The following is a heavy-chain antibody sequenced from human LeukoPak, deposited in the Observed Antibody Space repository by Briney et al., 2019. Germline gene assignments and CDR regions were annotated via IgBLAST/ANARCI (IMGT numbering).Heavy chain of an antibody. Sequence: GSSVKVSCKASGGTFSSYAISWVRQAPGQGLEWMGRIIPILGIANYAQKFQGRVTITADKSTSTAYMELSSLRSEDTAVYYCARVKYTHHYGMDVWGQGTTVTVSS. CDR2: IIPILGIA. CDR1: GGTFSSYA. J-gene: IGHJ6*02. CDR3: ARVKYTHHYGMDV. D-gene: IGHD5-18*01. V-gene: IGHV1-69*04.